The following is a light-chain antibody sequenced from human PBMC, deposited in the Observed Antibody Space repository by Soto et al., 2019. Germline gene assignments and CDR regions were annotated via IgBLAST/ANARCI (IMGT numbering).Light chain of an antibody. CDR1: HDITSY. CDR2: DAS. CDR3: QKCDYLPI. J-gene: IGKJ3*01. V-gene: IGKV1-33*01. Sequence: DIQMTQSPSSLSASVGDRVTITCQASHDITSYLNWYQHKPGKAPKLLIYDASILEAGVPSRFSGSVSGTDFTCTISSLQPDDVAAYYCQKCDYLPIFGVGTTVDFK.